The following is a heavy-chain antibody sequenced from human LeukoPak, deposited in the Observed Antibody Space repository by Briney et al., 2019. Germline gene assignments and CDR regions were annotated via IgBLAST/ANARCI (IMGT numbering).Heavy chain of an antibody. D-gene: IGHD6-19*01. V-gene: IGHV1-46*01. J-gene: IGHJ1*01. Sequence: ASVKVSCKASGYTFTSYYMHWVRQAPGQGLEWMGIINPSGGSTSYAQKFQGRVTMTRDMSTSTVYMELSSLRSEDTAVYYCARGGKIAVVGTRSPQYFHHWGQGTLVTVSS. CDR3: ARGGKIAVVGTRSPQYFHH. CDR1: GYTFTSYY. CDR2: INPSGGST.